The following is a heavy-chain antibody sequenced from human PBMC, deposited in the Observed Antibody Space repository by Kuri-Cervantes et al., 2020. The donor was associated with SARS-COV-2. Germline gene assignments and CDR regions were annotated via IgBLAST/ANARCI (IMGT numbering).Heavy chain of an antibody. V-gene: IGHV3-23*01. J-gene: IGHJ4*02. CDR3: AKDYSVLRFLGGRGGFDY. D-gene: IGHD3-3*01. CDR1: GFTFSSYA. CDR2: ISGSGGST. Sequence: GESLKISCAASGFTFSSYAMNWVRQAPGKGLEWVSAISGSGGSTYCADSVKGRFTISRDNSKNTLYLQMNSLRAEDTAVYYCAKDYSVLRFLGGRGGFDYWGQGTLVTVSS.